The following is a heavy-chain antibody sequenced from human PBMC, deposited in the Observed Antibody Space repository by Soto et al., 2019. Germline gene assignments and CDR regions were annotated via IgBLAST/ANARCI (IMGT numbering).Heavy chain of an antibody. J-gene: IGHJ5*02. CDR1: GGPITSPDYY. D-gene: IGHD6-13*01. CDR3: AEGISELRSWYKPHDWVDA. V-gene: IGHV4-30-4*01. CDR2: LYFNGGS. Sequence: QVQLQESGPGLVKPSQTLSLTCNVSGGPITSPDYYWTWIRQSPGKGLEWIGYLYFNGGSSYNPSLTTSTSNLLDRIKEPVSPKTRSVTRVASDVSFFAEGISELRSWYKPHDWVDALGQGALVTVSS.